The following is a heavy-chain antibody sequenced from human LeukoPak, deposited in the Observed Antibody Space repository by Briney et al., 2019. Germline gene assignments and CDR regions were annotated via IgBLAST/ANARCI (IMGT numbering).Heavy chain of an antibody. CDR3: AREMMRERWFDP. Sequence: ASVTVSCKASGYTFTSYEINWVRQATGHGLEWMGWMSPDSGNTGYAQKFQGRVTMTRNTSISTAYMELSSLRSEDTAVYYCAREMMRERWFDPWGQGTLVTVSS. J-gene: IGHJ5*02. V-gene: IGHV1-8*01. CDR1: GYTFTSYE. D-gene: IGHD1-1*01. CDR2: MSPDSGNT.